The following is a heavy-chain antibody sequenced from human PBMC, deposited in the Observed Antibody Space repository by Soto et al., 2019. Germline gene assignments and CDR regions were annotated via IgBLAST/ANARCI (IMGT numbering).Heavy chain of an antibody. V-gene: IGHV3-7*01. J-gene: IGHJ5*02. CDR2: INQDGNEK. CDR1: GFTFNSYW. CDR3: ERLTAAPRVLNWFDP. D-gene: IGHD2-2*01. Sequence: PXGSLRPSCSASGFTFNSYWMTWVRQAPGKGLEWVANINQDGNEKYYVESLKGRFTISRDNAKHSLYLQMNSLRVEDTAVYYCERLTAAPRVLNWFDPWGQGTLVTVYS.